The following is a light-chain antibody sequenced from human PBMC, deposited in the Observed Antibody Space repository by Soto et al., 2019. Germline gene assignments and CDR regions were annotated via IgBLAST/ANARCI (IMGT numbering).Light chain of an antibody. J-gene: IGKJ1*01. CDR1: QRISSW. CDR3: QQYNSYRRT. V-gene: IGKV1-5*03. CDR2: KAS. Sequence: DIQMTQSPSTLSASVGDRVTITCRASQRISSWLAWYQQKPGKAPKLLIYKASSLESGVPSRFSGRGSGTEFPLTISSLQPDDFATYYCQQYNSYRRTFGQGTKVEIK.